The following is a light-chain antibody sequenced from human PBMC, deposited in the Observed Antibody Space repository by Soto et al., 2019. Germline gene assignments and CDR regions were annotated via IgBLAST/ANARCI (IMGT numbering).Light chain of an antibody. CDR1: NSNIGSNF. Sequence: QSVLTQPPSASGTPGQRVTISCSGSNSNIGSNFIYWYQQVPGTAPKLLIYSNNQRASGVPDRFSASKSGTSASLAISGLQSEDEADYYCSSYAGSSNVFGTGTKLTVL. J-gene: IGLJ1*01. V-gene: IGLV1-47*02. CDR3: SSYAGSSNV. CDR2: SNN.